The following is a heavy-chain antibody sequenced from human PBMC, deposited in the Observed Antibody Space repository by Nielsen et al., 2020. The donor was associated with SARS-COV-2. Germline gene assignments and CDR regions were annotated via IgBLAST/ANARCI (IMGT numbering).Heavy chain of an antibody. D-gene: IGHD3-9*01. CDR2: ISSSSSYI. CDR3: ARDLELLTNYYALDY. Sequence: GESLKISCAASGFTFSSYSMNWVRQAPGKGLEWVSSISSSSSYIYYADSVKGRFTISRDNAKNSLYLQMNSLRDEDTAVYYCARDLELLTNYYALDYWGQGTLVTVSS. CDR1: GFTFSSYS. J-gene: IGHJ4*02. V-gene: IGHV3-21*01.